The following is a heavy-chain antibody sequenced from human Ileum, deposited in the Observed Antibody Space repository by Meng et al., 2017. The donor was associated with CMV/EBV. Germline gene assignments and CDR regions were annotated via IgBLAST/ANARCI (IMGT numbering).Heavy chain of an antibody. Sequence: GESLKISCAASGFAFGSHAMNWVRRAPGKGLEWVSTIGGSGHLTWYADSVRGRFTISRDNSKNTLFLHMNSPRADDTAVYFCVKTTQSPYSWGQGTLVTVSS. CDR2: IGGSGHLT. D-gene: IGHD1-14*01. CDR3: VKTTQSPYS. J-gene: IGHJ4*02. V-gene: IGHV3-23*01. CDR1: GFAFGSHA.